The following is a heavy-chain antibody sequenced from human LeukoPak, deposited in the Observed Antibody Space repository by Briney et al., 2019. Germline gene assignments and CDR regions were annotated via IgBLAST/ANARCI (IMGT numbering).Heavy chain of an antibody. V-gene: IGHV4-59*08. J-gene: IGHJ4*02. CDR1: GGSISSYY. Sequence: SETLSLTCTVSGGSISSYYWSWIRQPPGKGLQWIGYIYYSGSTNYNPSLRSRVTISVVTSKNQFSLKLSSVTAADTAVYYCAKQVQISVNYFDYWGQGTLVTVSS. CDR2: IYYSGST. CDR3: AKQVQISVNYFDY. D-gene: IGHD5-18*01.